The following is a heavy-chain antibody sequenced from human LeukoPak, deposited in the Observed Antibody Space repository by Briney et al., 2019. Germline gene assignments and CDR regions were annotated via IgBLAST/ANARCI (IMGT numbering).Heavy chain of an antibody. D-gene: IGHD3-3*01. CDR1: GGSFSGYY. V-gene: IGHV4-34*01. CDR3: ARRLRFLEWLLLRAAGSFDY. J-gene: IGHJ4*02. CDR2: INPSGST. Sequence: PSETLSLTCAVYGGSFSGYYWSWIRQPPGKGLEWIGEINPSGSTNYNPSLKSRVTISVDTSKNQFSLKLGSVTAADTAVYYCARRLRFLEWLLLRAAGSFDYWGQGTLVTVSS.